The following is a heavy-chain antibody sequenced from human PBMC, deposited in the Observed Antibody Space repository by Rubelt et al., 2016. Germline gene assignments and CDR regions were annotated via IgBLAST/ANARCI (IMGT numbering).Heavy chain of an antibody. J-gene: IGHJ5*02. CDR3: AQVPQFRWFAT. D-gene: IGHD3-10*01. V-gene: IGHV2-5*02. CDR1: GFSLITNGVG. Sequence: QITLKESGPSLVRPTQTLTLTCTFSGFSLITNGVGVGWIRQPPGKALEWLALIYWDGDKRYSPSLKSRLTITKDTSKNQVVFTMTNMYPVDTATYYCAQVPQFRWFATWGQGTLVTVSS. CDR2: IYWDGDK.